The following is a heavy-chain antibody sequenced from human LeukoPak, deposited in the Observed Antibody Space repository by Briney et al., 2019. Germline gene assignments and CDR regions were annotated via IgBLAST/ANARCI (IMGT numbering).Heavy chain of an antibody. CDR1: GYTFTSYD. CDR3: ARGNFVRYSSGWGNDY. J-gene: IGHJ4*02. CDR2: MNPNSGNT. V-gene: IGHV1-8*01. Sequence: ASVKVSCKASGYTFTSYDINWVRQATGQGLEWMGWMNPNSGNTGYAQKFQGRVTMTRNTSISTAYMELSSLRSEDTAVYYCARGNFVRYSSGWGNDYWGQRTLVTVSS. D-gene: IGHD6-19*01.